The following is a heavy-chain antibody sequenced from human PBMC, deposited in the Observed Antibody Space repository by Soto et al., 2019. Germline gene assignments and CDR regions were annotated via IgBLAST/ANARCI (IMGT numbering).Heavy chain of an antibody. D-gene: IGHD1-1*01. J-gene: IGHJ4*02. CDR3: AKGFNWNRVES. V-gene: IGHV3-53*01. CDR1: GFTVSNTY. Sequence: PGGSLRLSCEVSGFTVSNTYMSWIRQAPGKGLEWVSIIYGGGSTYYTDSVKGRFTISKDNSKNTVSLQMNSLRAEDTALYYCAKGFNWNRVESWGQGTPVTVSS. CDR2: IYGGGST.